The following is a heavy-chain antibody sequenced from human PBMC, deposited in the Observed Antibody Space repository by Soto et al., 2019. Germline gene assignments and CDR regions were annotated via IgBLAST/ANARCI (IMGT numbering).Heavy chain of an antibody. CDR2: ISGSGGST. CDR3: AKFSSLRRYYYYYMDV. CDR1: GFTFSSYA. Sequence: PGGSLRLSCAASGFTFSSYAMSWVRQAPGKGLEWVSAISGSGGSTYYADSVKGRFTISRDNPKNTLYLQMNSLRAEDTAVYYCAKFSSLRRYYYYYMDVWGKGTTVTVSS. D-gene: IGHD2-15*01. J-gene: IGHJ6*03. V-gene: IGHV3-23*01.